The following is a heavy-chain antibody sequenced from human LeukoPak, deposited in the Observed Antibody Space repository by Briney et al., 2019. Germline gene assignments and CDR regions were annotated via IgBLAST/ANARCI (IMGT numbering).Heavy chain of an antibody. CDR1: GGSFSGYY. D-gene: IGHD2-2*01. CDR2: INHCGST. V-gene: IGHV4-34*01. Sequence: SETLSLTCAVYGGSFSGYYWSWIRQPPGKGLEWIGEINHCGSTNYNPSLKSRVTISVDTSKNQFSLKLSSVTAADTAVYYCASSRYCSSTSCPGWFDPWGQGTLVTVSS. J-gene: IGHJ5*02. CDR3: ASSRYCSSTSCPGWFDP.